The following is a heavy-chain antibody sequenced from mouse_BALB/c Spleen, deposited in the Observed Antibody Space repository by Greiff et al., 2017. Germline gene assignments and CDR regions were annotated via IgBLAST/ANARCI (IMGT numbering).Heavy chain of an antibody. D-gene: IGHD4-1*01. Sequence: QVQLQQSGPGLVAPSQSLSITCTVSGFSLTGYGVNWVRQPPGKGLEWLGMIWGDGSTDYNSALKSRLSISKDNSKSQVFLKMNSLQTDDTARYYCARDRANWDYAMDYWGQGTSVTVSS. V-gene: IGHV2-6-7*01. J-gene: IGHJ4*01. CDR3: ARDRANWDYAMDY. CDR2: IWGDGST. CDR1: GFSLTGYG.